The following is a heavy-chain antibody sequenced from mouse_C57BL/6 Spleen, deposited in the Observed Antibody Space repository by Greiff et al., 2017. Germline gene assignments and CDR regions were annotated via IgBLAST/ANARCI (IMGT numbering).Heavy chain of an antibody. V-gene: IGHV1-69*01. CDR1: GYTFTSYW. CDR3: ARSEVTTSRKFDY. J-gene: IGHJ2*01. CDR2: IDPSDSYT. Sequence: ESGAELVMPGASVKLSCKASGYTFTSYWMHWVKQRPGQGLEWIGEIDPSDSYTNYNQKFKGKSTLTVDKSSSTAYMQLSSLTSEDSAVYYCARSEVTTSRKFDYWGQGTTLTVSS. D-gene: IGHD2-2*01.